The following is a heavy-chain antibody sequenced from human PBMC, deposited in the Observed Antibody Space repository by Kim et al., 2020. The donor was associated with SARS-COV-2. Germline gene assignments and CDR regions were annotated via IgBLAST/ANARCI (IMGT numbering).Heavy chain of an antibody. CDR2: VSYDGSNK. CDR3: AKDGGDDDFWSLALPHPPASSMDV. Sequence: GGSLRLSCAASGFTFSSYCMHWVRQAPGKGLEWVAVVSYDGSNKYYADSVKGRFTISRDNSKNTLYLQMNSLRAEDTAVYYCAKDGGDDDFWSLALPHPPASSMDVWGQGTTVTVSS. V-gene: IGHV3-30*18. J-gene: IGHJ6*02. D-gene: IGHD3-3*01. CDR1: GFTFSSYC.